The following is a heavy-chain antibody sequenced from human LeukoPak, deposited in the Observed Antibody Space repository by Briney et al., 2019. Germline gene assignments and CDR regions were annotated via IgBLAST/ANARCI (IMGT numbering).Heavy chain of an antibody. J-gene: IGHJ4*02. CDR2: IYSGGST. CDR3: ATSAGEDFDH. V-gene: IGHV3-53*04. Sequence: PGGSLRLSCAASEFTVSSNYMSWVRQAPGKGLEWVSVIYSGGSTFYAGSVKGRFTISRHSSKNTMYLQMNSLRAEDTAMYYCATSAGEDFDHWGQGTLVTVSS. D-gene: IGHD3-10*01. CDR1: EFTVSSNY.